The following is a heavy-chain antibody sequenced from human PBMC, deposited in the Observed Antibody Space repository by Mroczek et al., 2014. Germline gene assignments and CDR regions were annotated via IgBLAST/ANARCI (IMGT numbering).Heavy chain of an antibody. CDR1: GGSISSGGYY. Sequence: QVQLQESGPGLVKPSQTLSLTCTVSGGSISSGGYYWSWIRQHPGKGLEWIGYIYYSGSTYYNPSLKSRVTISVDTSKNQFSLKLSSVTAADTAVYYCARVRCSGGSCYPIGGLFDYWGQGTLVTVSS. D-gene: IGHD2-15*01. CDR2: IYYSGST. V-gene: IGHV4-31*03. CDR3: ARVRCSGGSCYPIGGLFDY. J-gene: IGHJ4*02.